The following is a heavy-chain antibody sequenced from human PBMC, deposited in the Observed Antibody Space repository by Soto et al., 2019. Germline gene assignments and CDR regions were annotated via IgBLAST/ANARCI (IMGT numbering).Heavy chain of an antibody. CDR1: GFSLNSRGVG. D-gene: IGHD1-26*01. CDR3: PRRLRTDGTYNWFDP. Sequence: QITLKESGPTLVKPTQTLTLTCTFSGFSLNSRGVGVGWIRQPPGKALEWLAIIYWDDDKYYSPSLESRLTITKDTSRNQVVLAMTNMDPVVTATYYCPRRLRTDGTYNWFDPWGQGTLAIVSS. J-gene: IGHJ5*02. CDR2: IYWDDDK. V-gene: IGHV2-5*02.